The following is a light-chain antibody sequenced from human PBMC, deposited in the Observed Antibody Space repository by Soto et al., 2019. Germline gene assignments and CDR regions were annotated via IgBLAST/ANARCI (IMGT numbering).Light chain of an antibody. V-gene: IGLV3-21*02. Sequence: SYELTQPPSVSVAPGQTASITCGGNDIGSKSVQWYQQKAGQAPVLVVYDDSDRSTGIPERVSGSNSGNTATLTISRVEAGYEADYYCQVWDSDTDYVFGTGTKLTVL. J-gene: IGLJ1*01. CDR1: DIGSKS. CDR3: QVWDSDTDYV. CDR2: DDS.